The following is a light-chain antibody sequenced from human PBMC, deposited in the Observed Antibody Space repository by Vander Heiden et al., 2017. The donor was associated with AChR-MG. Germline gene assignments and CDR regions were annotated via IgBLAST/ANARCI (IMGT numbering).Light chain of an antibody. J-gene: IGKJ1*01. CDR3: QQSYSTPQT. CDR1: QSISSY. CDR2: AAS. Sequence: DIQMTQSPSSRSASVGDRVTITCRASQSISSYLNWYQQKPGKAPKLLIYAASSLQSGVPSRCSGSGSGTDFTLTSSSLQPEDFATYYCQQSYSTPQTFGQGTKVEIK. V-gene: IGKV1-39*01.